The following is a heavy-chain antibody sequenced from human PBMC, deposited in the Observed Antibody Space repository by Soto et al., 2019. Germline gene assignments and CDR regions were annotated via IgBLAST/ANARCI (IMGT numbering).Heavy chain of an antibody. J-gene: IGHJ6*03. CDR3: ARGRDDGISYYYYYYMDV. CDR1: GFTFDDYG. V-gene: IGHV3-20*01. Sequence: GGSLRLSCAASGFTFDDYGMSWVRQAPGKGLEWVSGIYWNGGSTGYADSVKGRFTISRDNAKNSLYLQMNSLRAEDTALYHCARGRDDGISYYYYYYMDVWGKGTTVTVSS. CDR2: IYWNGGST. D-gene: IGHD1-1*01.